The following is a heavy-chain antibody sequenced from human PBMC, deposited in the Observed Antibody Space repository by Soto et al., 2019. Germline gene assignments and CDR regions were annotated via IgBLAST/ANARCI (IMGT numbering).Heavy chain of an antibody. D-gene: IGHD2-21*01. CDR2: VFWNDNK. J-gene: IGHJ4*02. Sequence: QITLKESGPTLVKPTQTLTLTCTFSGFSIGVSGVGVGWIRQPPGRALAWLGLVFWNDNKRYIQSLESRLTLTKDTSNNHVVLTVTTWDPGETGTYFCARAYTYDFNHWGQGTLVSVSS. CDR3: ARAYTYDFNH. V-gene: IGHV2-5*01. CDR1: GFSIGVSGVG.